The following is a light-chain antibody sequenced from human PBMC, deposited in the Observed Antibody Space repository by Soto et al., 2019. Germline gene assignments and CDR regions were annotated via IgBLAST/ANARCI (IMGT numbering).Light chain of an antibody. V-gene: IGLV1-40*01. CDR3: QSYDSSLFV. J-gene: IGLJ1*01. CDR1: SSNIGAGYD. Sequence: QSVLTQPPSVSGAPGQRVTISCTGSSSNIGAGYDVHWYQQLPGTAPKLLIYGNSNRPSGVPDRFSGSKSGPSASLAITGLQAEDEAYYYCQSYDSSLFVFGTGTKLTVL. CDR2: GNS.